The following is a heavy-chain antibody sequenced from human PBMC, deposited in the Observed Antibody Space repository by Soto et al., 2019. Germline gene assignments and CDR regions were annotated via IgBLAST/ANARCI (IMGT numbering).Heavy chain of an antibody. CDR3: VGQGIDYLHGLVDV. J-gene: IGHJ6*02. Sequence: QVQLQQSGPRLVKPSETLSLTCTVSSGPDRSHNWGWIRQPPGRGLEWIGYVYYTGDTAYNPSLRGRVTMSADTSTNDISLTLNSVTAADTAVYYCVGQGIDYLHGLVDVWGQGTTVSVSS. V-gene: IGHV4-59*08. CDR1: SGPDRSHN. D-gene: IGHD4-17*01. CDR2: VYYTGDT.